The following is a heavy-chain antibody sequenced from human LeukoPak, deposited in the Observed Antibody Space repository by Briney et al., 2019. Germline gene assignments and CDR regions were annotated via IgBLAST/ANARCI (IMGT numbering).Heavy chain of an antibody. D-gene: IGHD2-15*01. CDR2: ISYDGSNK. V-gene: IGHV3-30*18. J-gene: IGHJ6*02. CDR3: AKDRDIVVVVALTGGMDV. CDR1: GFTFSSYG. Sequence: GRSLRLSCAASGFTFSSYGMHWVRQAPGKGLEWVAVISYDGSNKYYADSVEGRFTISRDNSKNTLYLQMNSLRAEDTAVYYCAKDRDIVVVVALTGGMDVWGQGTTVTVSS.